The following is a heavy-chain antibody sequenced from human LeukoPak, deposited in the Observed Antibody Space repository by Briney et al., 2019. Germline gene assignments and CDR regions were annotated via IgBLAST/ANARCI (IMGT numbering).Heavy chain of an antibody. V-gene: IGHV3-33*08. D-gene: IGHD3-10*01. CDR1: GFTFSNAW. CDR3: ARGRFGELSVATFDI. J-gene: IGHJ3*02. Sequence: PGGSLRLSCAASGFTFSNAWMSWVRQAPGKGLEWVALIWYDGTNKYYGDSVKGRFTISRDNSKNTLYLQMNSLRAEDTAVYYCARGRFGELSVATFDIWGQGTMVTVSS. CDR2: IWYDGTNK.